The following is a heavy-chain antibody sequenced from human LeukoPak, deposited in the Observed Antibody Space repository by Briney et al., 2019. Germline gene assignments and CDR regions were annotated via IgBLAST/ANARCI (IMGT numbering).Heavy chain of an antibody. Sequence: GGSLRLSCAASGFTFSSYWMSWVRQAPGKGLEWVANIKQGGSEKYYVDSVKGRFTISRDNAKNSLYLQMNSLRAEDTAVYYCARAVIYDLDAFDIWGQGTMVTVSS. CDR1: GFTFSSYW. CDR3: ARAVIYDLDAFDI. CDR2: IKQGGSEK. D-gene: IGHD2/OR15-2a*01. V-gene: IGHV3-7*03. J-gene: IGHJ3*02.